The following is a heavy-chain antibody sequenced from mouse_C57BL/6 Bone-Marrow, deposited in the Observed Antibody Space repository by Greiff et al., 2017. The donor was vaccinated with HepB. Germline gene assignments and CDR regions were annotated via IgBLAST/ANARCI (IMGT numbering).Heavy chain of an antibody. CDR3: AREGGKDYYAMDY. CDR1: GFTFSDYG. J-gene: IGHJ4*01. D-gene: IGHD2-1*01. CDR2: ISNLAYSI. Sequence: EVNLVESGGGLVQPGGSLKLSCAASGFTFSDYGMAWVRQAPRKGPEWVAFISNLAYSIYYADTVTGRFTISRENAKNTLYLEMSSLRSEDTAMYYCAREGGKDYYAMDYWGQGTSVTVSS. V-gene: IGHV5-15*01.